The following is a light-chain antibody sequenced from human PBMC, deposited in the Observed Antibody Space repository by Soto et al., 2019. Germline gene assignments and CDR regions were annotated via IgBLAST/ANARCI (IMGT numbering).Light chain of an antibody. Sequence: DIQMTQSPSSLSASVGDRVTITCRASQSISSYLNWYQQKPGKAPKLLIYAASSLQSGVPSRFSGSGSGTEFTLTISSLQPDDFATYYCQQYNSYPMITFGQGTRLEIK. CDR3: QQYNSYPMIT. CDR2: AAS. V-gene: IGKV1-39*01. J-gene: IGKJ5*01. CDR1: QSISSY.